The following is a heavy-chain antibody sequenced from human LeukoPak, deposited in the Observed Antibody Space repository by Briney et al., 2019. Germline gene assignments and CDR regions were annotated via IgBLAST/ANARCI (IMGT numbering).Heavy chain of an antibody. CDR2: IYHSGST. V-gene: IGHV4-38-2*02. J-gene: IGHJ4*01. CDR1: GYSISSGYY. Sequence: SETLSLTCTVSGYSISSGYYWGWIRQPPGKGLEWIGSIYHSGSTYYNPSLKSRVTISVDTSKNQFSLKLSSVTAADTAVYYCARDFPMTGFDYWGHGTLVTVSS. D-gene: IGHD3-22*01. CDR3: ARDFPMTGFDY.